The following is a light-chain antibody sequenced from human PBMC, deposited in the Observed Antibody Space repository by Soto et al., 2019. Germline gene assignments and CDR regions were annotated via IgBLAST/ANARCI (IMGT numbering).Light chain of an antibody. V-gene: IGKV1-12*01. Sequence: DIQMTQSPSSVSASVGDRVTITCRASQDISSWLAWYQQKPGKAPKLLISASSSLLSGVTSRFSGSGSGTDFTLTISSLQPEDFATYYCQQANSLPITFGQGTRLEI. CDR3: QQANSLPIT. CDR2: ASS. J-gene: IGKJ5*01. CDR1: QDISSW.